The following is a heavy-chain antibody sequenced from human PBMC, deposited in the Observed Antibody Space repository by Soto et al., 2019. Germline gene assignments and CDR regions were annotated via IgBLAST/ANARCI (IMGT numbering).Heavy chain of an antibody. Sequence: VGSLRLSCTPSGFIFSAYSTSWVRQAPGKGLGWVAYITTNSSSTYYAQYVKGRFTISRDNAKNSLYLQLNRLRDEDTAVYYCARDSSGRQYYGMDVWGQGTTVTVSS. D-gene: IGHD3-22*01. CDR3: ARDSSGRQYYGMDV. CDR2: ITTNSSST. J-gene: IGHJ6*02. V-gene: IGHV3-48*02. CDR1: GFIFSAYS.